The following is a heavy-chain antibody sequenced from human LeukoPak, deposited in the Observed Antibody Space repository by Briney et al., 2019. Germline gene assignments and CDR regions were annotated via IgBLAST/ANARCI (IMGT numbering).Heavy chain of an antibody. D-gene: IGHD5-18*01. J-gene: IGHJ6*03. V-gene: IGHV4-4*02. CDR1: GGSISSSNW. CDR2: IYHSGST. CDR3: ARDNAVVGYGLSYYYYYMDV. Sequence: SGTLSLTCAVSGGSISSSNWWSWVRQPPGKGLEWIGEIYHSGSTNYNPSLKSRVTISVDTSKNQFSLKLSSVTAADTAVYYCARDNAVVGYGLSYYYYYMDVWGKGTTVTISS.